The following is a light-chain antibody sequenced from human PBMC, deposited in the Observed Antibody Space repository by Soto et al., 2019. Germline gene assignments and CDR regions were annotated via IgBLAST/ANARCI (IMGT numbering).Light chain of an antibody. CDR2: GAS. CDR3: QQYNNWS. Sequence: EIVMTQSPATLSVSPGESASLSCRASQRVRTNLAWYQQQPGQAPRLLIYGASTRATGIPARFSGRGSGTEFALTISSLQSEDFGVYYCQQYNNWSFGQGTKVDIK. V-gene: IGKV3-15*01. CDR1: QRVRTN. J-gene: IGKJ1*01.